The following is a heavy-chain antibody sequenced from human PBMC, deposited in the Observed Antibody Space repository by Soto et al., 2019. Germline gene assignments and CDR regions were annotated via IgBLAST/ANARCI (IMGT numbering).Heavy chain of an antibody. V-gene: IGHV1-69*13. CDR3: ASPGRGHDAFDI. J-gene: IGHJ3*02. Sequence: VASVKVSCKASGGTFSSYAISWVRQAPGQGLEWMGGITPIFGTANYAQKFQGRVTITADESTSTAYMELSSLRSEDTAVYYCASPGRGHDAFDIWGQGTMVTVSS. CDR1: GGTFSSYA. CDR2: ITPIFGTA.